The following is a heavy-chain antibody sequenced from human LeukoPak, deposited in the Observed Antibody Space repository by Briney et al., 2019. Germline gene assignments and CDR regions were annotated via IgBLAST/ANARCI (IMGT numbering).Heavy chain of an antibody. CDR1: GFTFSNYW. J-gene: IGHJ3*02. CDR2: INSDGSAT. V-gene: IGHV3-74*01. Sequence: GGSLRLSCAASGFTFSNYWMHWVRQVPGKGLVWVSQINSDGSATDYADSVKGRFTISRDNAKNALYLQMDSLRVEDTAVYYCARDPTYQLLSKNNGFDMWGQGTMVAVSS. CDR3: ARDPTYQLLSKNNGFDM. D-gene: IGHD2-2*01.